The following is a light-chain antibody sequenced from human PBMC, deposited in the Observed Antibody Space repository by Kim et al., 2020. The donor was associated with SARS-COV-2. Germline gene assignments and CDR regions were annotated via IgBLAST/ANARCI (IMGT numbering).Light chain of an antibody. V-gene: IGKV4-1*01. J-gene: IGKJ3*01. CDR2: WAS. Sequence: DIVMTQSPDSLAVSLGERATINCKSSQSVLYSSNNKNYLAWYQQKAGQSPKLLIYWASTRESGVPDRFSGSGSGTDFTLTISSLQAEDVAVYYCQQYLGTPLTFGPGTKVDIK. CDR3: QQYLGTPLT. CDR1: QSVLYSSNNKNY.